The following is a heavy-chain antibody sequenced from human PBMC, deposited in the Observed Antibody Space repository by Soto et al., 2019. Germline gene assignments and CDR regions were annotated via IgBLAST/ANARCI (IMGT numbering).Heavy chain of an antibody. V-gene: IGHV3-11*01. D-gene: IGHD3-3*01. CDR3: ARDTSTIFGVVMNLYYYYYYMDV. J-gene: IGHJ6*03. CDR2: ISSSGSTI. CDR1: GFTFSDYY. Sequence: GGSLRLSCAASGFTFSDYYMSWIRQAPGKGLEWVSYISSSGSTIYYADSVKGRFTISRDNAKNSLYLQMNSLRAEDTAVYYCARDTSTIFGVVMNLYYYYYYMDVWGKGTTVTVSS.